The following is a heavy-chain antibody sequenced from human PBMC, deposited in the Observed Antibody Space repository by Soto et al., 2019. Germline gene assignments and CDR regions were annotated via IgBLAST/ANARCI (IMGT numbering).Heavy chain of an antibody. J-gene: IGHJ6*02. CDR1: GYTFTGYY. Sequence: SVKVSCKASGYTFTGYYMHWVRQAPGQGLEWMGGIIPIFGTANYAQKFQGRVTITADESTSTAYMELSSLRSEDTAVYYCARHYCTNGVCYTMGVSYYYYGMDVWGQGTTVTVSS. CDR3: ARHYCTNGVCYTMGVSYYYYGMDV. V-gene: IGHV1-69*13. D-gene: IGHD2-8*01. CDR2: IIPIFGTA.